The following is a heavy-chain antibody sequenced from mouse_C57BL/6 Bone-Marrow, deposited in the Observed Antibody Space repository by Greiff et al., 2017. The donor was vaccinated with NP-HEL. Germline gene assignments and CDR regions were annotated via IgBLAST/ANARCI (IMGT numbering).Heavy chain of an antibody. Sequence: EVQLVESGGGLVQPKGSLKLSCAASGFSFNTYAMNWVRQAPGKGLEWVARIRSKSNNYATYYADSVKDRFTISRDDSESMLYLQMNNLKTEDTAMYYCVSPLYDYIYYAMDYWGQGTSVTVSS. CDR3: VSPLYDYIYYAMDY. D-gene: IGHD2-4*01. CDR1: GFSFNTYA. CDR2: IRSKSNNYAT. J-gene: IGHJ4*01. V-gene: IGHV10-1*01.